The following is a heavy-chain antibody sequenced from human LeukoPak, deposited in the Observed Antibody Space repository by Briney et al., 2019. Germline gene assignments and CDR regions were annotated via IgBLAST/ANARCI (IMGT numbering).Heavy chain of an antibody. D-gene: IGHD3-10*01. J-gene: IGHJ6*02. Sequence: GASVKGSCKASGYTFTGYYMHWVRQAPGQGLEWMGWINPNSGGTNYAQKFQGRVTMTRDTSISTAYMELSRLRSDDTAVYYCARAGFGDSSRTSPLLLLYYYGMDVWGQGTTVTVSS. CDR1: GYTFTGYY. V-gene: IGHV1-2*02. CDR2: INPNSGGT. CDR3: ARAGFGDSSRTSPLLLLYYYGMDV.